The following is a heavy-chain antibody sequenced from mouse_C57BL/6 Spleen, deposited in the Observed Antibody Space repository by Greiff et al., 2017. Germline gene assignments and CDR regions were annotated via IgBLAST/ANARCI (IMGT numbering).Heavy chain of an antibody. CDR2: INPNNGGT. J-gene: IGHJ3*01. V-gene: IGHV1-26*01. Sequence: EVQLQQSGPELVKPGASVKISCKASGYTFTDYYMNWVKQSHGKSLEWIGDINPNNGGTSYNQKFKGKATLTVDKSSSTAYMELRSLTSEDSAVYYCARGATVVEEGFAYWGQGTLVTVSA. CDR1: GYTFTDYY. D-gene: IGHD1-1*01. CDR3: ARGATVVEEGFAY.